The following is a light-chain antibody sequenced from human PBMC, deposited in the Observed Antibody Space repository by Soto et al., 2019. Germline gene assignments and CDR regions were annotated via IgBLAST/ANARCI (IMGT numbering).Light chain of an antibody. CDR1: SSNIGSNY. Sequence: QAVVTQPPSASGTPGQRVTISCSGSSSNIGSNYVYWYQQLPGTAPKLLIYRNNQRPSWVPDRFSGSKSGTSASLAISGLRSEDEADYYCAAWDDSLSGVFGGGTKLTVL. CDR3: AAWDDSLSGV. J-gene: IGLJ3*02. CDR2: RNN. V-gene: IGLV1-47*01.